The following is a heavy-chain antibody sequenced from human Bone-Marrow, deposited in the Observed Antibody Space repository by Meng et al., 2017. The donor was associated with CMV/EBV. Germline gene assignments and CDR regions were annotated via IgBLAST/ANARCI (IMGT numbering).Heavy chain of an antibody. CDR3: ARVRCSSTSCYMGYYFDY. J-gene: IGHJ4*02. CDR1: GYTFSNYG. Sequence: ASVKVSCKASGYTFSNYGISWVRQAPGQGLEWMGWIIAYNGNTNYVQKLQGRVTITADKSTSTAYMELSSLRSEDTAVYYCARVRCSSTSCYMGYYFDYWGQGTLVTVSS. D-gene: IGHD2-2*02. CDR2: IIAYNGNT. V-gene: IGHV1-18*01.